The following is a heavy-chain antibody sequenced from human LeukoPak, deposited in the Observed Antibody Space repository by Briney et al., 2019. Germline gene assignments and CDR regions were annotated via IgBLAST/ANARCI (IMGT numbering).Heavy chain of an antibody. V-gene: IGHV1-2*02. J-gene: IGHJ4*02. D-gene: IGHD1-26*01. Sequence: ASVKVSCKASGYTFTGYYMHWVRQAPGQGLEWMGWINRNSGGTNYAQKFQGRVTMTRDTSISTAYMELSRLRSDDTAVYYCARETRGSYSFDYWGQGTLVTVSS. CDR1: GYTFTGYY. CDR2: INRNSGGT. CDR3: ARETRGSYSFDY.